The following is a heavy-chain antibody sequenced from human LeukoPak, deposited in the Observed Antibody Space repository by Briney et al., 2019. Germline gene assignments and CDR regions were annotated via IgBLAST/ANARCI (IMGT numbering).Heavy chain of an antibody. CDR2: INPGGSSI. V-gene: IGHV3-74*01. CDR3: ARSNQADDY. CDR1: GFTFSGYW. D-gene: IGHD1-14*01. Sequence: GGSLRLSCAASGFTFSGYWMHWVRQVPGKGLVWVARINPGGSSITYADSVKGRFTISRDDAKNTLYLQMDSLRAEDTGVYYCARSNQADDYWGQGTLVTVSS. J-gene: IGHJ4*02.